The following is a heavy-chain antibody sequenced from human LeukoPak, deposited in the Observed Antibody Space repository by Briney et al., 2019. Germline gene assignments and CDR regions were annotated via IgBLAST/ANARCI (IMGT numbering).Heavy chain of an antibody. J-gene: IGHJ3*02. CDR1: GFNFSAYG. CDR3: ARARGAFDI. Sequence: GGSLRLSCAASGFNFSAYGMHWVRQAPGKGLEWVSSISSSSSTIYYADSVKGRFTISRDNAKNSLYLQMNSLRAEDTAMYYCARARGAFDIWGQGTMVTVPS. V-gene: IGHV3-48*04. CDR2: ISSSSSTI.